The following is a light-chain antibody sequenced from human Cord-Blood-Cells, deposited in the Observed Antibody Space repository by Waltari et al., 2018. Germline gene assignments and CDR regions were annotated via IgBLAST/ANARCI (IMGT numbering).Light chain of an antibody. CDR3: QQRSNWPPIT. Sequence: EIVLTQSPATLSLSLGERATLSCRASQSVSSYLAWYQQKPGTAPRFLTYDASNRATGIPARFSGSGSVTDFTLTISSLEPEDFAVYYCQQRSNWPPITFGQGTRLEIK. CDR1: QSVSSY. V-gene: IGKV3-11*01. CDR2: DAS. J-gene: IGKJ5*01.